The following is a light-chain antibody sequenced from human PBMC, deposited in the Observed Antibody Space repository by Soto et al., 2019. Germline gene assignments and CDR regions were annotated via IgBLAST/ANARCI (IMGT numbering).Light chain of an antibody. CDR3: QQSYSTTIT. J-gene: IGKJ5*01. Sequence: IQMTQSPSSLSAFVGDRFTITCRTSLIIDKYLNWYKPSPGKAPNLLIYDASTLQSGVPSRLSGIGSGTDFTLTISSLQPEDSATYFCQQSYSTTITFGQGTRLEIK. V-gene: IGKV1-39*01. CDR2: DAS. CDR1: LIIDKY.